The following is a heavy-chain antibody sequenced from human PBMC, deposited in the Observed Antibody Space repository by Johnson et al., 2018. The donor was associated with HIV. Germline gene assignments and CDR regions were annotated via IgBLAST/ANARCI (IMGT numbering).Heavy chain of an antibody. Sequence: SLRLSCAISGFTFDDYAMHWVRQLPGKGLEWVSGINWKGGSTSYTDSVKGRFTISRDNAKKSLYLQMNSLRAEDTALYYCARGPILEWLSGDGFDMWGQGTMV. D-gene: IGHD3-3*01. CDR3: ARGPILEWLSGDGFDM. V-gene: IGHV3-20*04. J-gene: IGHJ3*02. CDR2: INWKGGST. CDR1: GFTFDDYA.